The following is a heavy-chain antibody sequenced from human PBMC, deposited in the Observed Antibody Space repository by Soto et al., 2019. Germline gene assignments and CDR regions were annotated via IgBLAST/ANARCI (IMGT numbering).Heavy chain of an antibody. Sequence: SVKVSCKASGGTFSSYAISWVRQAPGQGLEWMGGIIPIFGTTNYAQKFQGRVTITADESTSTAYMELSSLRSEDTAVYYCATSRLTGTPYYYYYGMDVWGQGTTVTVSS. D-gene: IGHD1-1*01. CDR2: IIPIFGTT. CDR3: ATSRLTGTPYYYYYGMDV. J-gene: IGHJ6*02. CDR1: GGTFSSYA. V-gene: IGHV1-69*13.